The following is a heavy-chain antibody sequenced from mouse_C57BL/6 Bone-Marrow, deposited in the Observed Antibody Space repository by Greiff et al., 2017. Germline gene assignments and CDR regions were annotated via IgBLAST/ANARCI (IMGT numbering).Heavy chain of an antibody. CDR2: IYPGSGST. V-gene: IGHV1-55*01. CDR3: ARWDYGSSVGYWYLDV. D-gene: IGHD1-1*01. J-gene: IGHJ1*03. Sequence: QVQLQQPGAELVKPGASVKMSCKASGYTFTSYWITWVKQRPGQGLEWIGDIYPGSGSTNYNEKFKSKATLTVDTSSSTAYMQLSSLTSEDSAVYYCARWDYGSSVGYWYLDVWGTGTTVTVSS. CDR1: GYTFTSYW.